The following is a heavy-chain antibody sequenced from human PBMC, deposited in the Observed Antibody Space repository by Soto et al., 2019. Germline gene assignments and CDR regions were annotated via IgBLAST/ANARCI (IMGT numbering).Heavy chain of an antibody. D-gene: IGHD3-10*01. J-gene: IGHJ4*02. CDR2: ISSSSTTI. CDR3: ARDPLWFGELLLDY. Sequence: EVQLVESGGGLVQPGGSLRLSCAASGFTFSSYSMNWVRQAPGKGLEWVSYISSSSTTIYYADSVKGRFTISRDNAKNSLYLQMNSLSAEDTAVYYCARDPLWFGELLLDYWGQGTLVTVSS. CDR1: GFTFSSYS. V-gene: IGHV3-48*01.